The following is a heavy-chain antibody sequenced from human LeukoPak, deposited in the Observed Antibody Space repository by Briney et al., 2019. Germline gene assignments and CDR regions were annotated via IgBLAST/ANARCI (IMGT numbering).Heavy chain of an antibody. J-gene: IGHJ1*01. CDR1: GGSISSYY. D-gene: IGHD3-16*02. CDR2: RYYSVST. Sequence: SETLSLTCTVSGGSISSYYWSWIRQPPGKGLEGIGDRYYSVSTNYNPSLKSRVTISVETSKNQFSLKLSSVTAADTAVYYCARVKFGSLRKRLGELSPPEYFQHWGQGTLVTVSS. V-gene: IGHV4-59*01. CDR3: ARVKFGSLRKRLGELSPPEYFQH.